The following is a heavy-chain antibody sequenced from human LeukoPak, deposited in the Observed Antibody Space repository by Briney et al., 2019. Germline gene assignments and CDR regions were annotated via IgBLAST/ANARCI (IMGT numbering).Heavy chain of an antibody. D-gene: IGHD3-10*01. CDR2: IDPNSGGT. CDR3: ARDRVTMVRGADDAFDI. CDR1: GYTFTGYY. V-gene: IGHV1-2*02. J-gene: IGHJ3*02. Sequence: ASVKVSCKASGYTFTGYYMHWVRQAPGQGLEWMAWIDPNSGGTNYAQKFQGRVTMTRDTSTSTVYMELSSLTSEDTAVYYCARDRVTMVRGADDAFDIWSQGTMVTVSS.